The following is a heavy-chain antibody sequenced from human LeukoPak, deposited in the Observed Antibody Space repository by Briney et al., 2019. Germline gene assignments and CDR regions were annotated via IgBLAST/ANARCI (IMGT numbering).Heavy chain of an antibody. CDR2: ISSDGNDK. V-gene: IGHV3-30*03. CDR3: TTKVIRGNSGDDYDD. CDR1: GATFSSYG. D-gene: IGHD5-12*01. J-gene: IGHJ4*02. Sequence: GGSLRLSCAASGATFSSYGMHWVRQAPGKGLEWVALISSDGNDKLYGDSVKGRFTISRDDSKSTLYLQMNSLRAEDTAVYYCTTKVIRGNSGDDYDDWGQGTLVTVSS.